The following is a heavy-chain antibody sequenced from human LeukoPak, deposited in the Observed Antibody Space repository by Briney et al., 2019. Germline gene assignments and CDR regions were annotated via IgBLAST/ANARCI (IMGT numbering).Heavy chain of an antibody. CDR3: ATQSITLVVVISPFDY. Sequence: PGGSLRLSCAASGFTFSTFPMHWVRQAPGKGLKWVALIQDDGATTNYADSVRGRFTISRDNSKSTVYLQMNSLKPDDTAVYYCATQSITLVVVISPFDYWGQGTLVTVSS. V-gene: IGHV3-30*02. D-gene: IGHD3-22*01. J-gene: IGHJ4*02. CDR2: IQDDGATT. CDR1: GFTFSTFP.